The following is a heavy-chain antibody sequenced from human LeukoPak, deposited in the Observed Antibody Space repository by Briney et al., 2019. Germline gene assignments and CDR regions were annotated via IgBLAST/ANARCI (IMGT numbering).Heavy chain of an antibody. CDR1: GYTFTSYD. CDR2: MNPNSGNT. J-gene: IGHJ4*02. V-gene: IGHV1-8*01. Sequence: ASVKVSCKASGYTFTSYDINWVRQATGQGLEWMGWMNPNSGNTGYAQKFQGRVTMTRNTSISTAYMELSSLRSEDTAVYYCARDNTYYDILTGCPDYWGQGTLVTVSS. D-gene: IGHD3-9*01. CDR3: ARDNTYYDILTGCPDY.